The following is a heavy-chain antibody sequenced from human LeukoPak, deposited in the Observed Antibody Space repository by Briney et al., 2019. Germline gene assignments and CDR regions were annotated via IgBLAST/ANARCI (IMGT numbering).Heavy chain of an antibody. CDR1: RFTFSTYG. CDR3: ARAVGPYDY. V-gene: IGHV3-33*08. J-gene: IGHJ4*02. Sequence: HPGGSLRLSCAASRFTFSTYGIHWVRQAPGKGLEWVAVIWYDGSIKYHADSVKGRFTISRDNSKNTLYLQMNSLRAEDTAVYYCARAVGPYDYWGQGTLVTVSS. D-gene: IGHD3-10*01. CDR2: IWYDGSIK.